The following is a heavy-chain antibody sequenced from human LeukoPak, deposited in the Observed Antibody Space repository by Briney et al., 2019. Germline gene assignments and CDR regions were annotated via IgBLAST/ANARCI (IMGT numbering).Heavy chain of an antibody. V-gene: IGHV1-8*01. J-gene: IGHJ4*02. CDR1: GYTFTSYD. Sequence: ASVKVSCKASGYTFTSYDINWVRQATGQGLEWMGWMNPNSGNTGYAQKFQGRVTMTRNTSISTAYVELSSLRPEDTAFYYCAAIYSGTTCYDYWGQGTLVTVSS. CDR3: AAIYSGTTCYDY. CDR2: MNPNSGNT. D-gene: IGHD2-2*01.